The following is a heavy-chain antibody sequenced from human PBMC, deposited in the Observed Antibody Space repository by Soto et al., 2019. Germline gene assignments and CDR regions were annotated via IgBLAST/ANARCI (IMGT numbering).Heavy chain of an antibody. Sequence: QVQLVESGGGVVQPGSSLRLSCAGSAFTFNNFGFHWVRQVPGKGLEWVALISYDGGTKSFADSLKGRFTISRDDSKNSLYLQMNSLRAEDTAVYFCARDAPGGSGSYYGFFDHCGQGTLVTVSS. D-gene: IGHD3-22*01. V-gene: IGHV3-30*03. CDR1: AFTFNNFG. J-gene: IGHJ4*02. CDR3: ARDAPGGSGSYYGFFDH. CDR2: ISYDGGTK.